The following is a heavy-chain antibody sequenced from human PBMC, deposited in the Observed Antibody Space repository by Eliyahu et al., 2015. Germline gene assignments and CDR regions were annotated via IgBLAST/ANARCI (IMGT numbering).Heavy chain of an antibody. Sequence: QVQLVESGGGVVQPGRSLRLSCXASGFTFSTYGMHWVRQGPRKRLECGGVISYDGSNKYYGDSVKGRFTISRDNSKNTLYLQMNSLRVEDTAVYYCAKDRFRYYGMDVWGQGTTVTVSS. CDR3: AKDRFRYYGMDV. CDR2: ISYDGSNK. V-gene: IGHV3-30*18. J-gene: IGHJ6*02. CDR1: GFTFSTYG. D-gene: IGHD3-10*01.